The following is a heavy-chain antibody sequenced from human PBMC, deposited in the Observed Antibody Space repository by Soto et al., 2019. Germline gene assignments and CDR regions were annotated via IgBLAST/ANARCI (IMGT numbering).Heavy chain of an antibody. D-gene: IGHD5-12*01. CDR2: IIPIFGTA. V-gene: IGHV1-69*01. CDR1: GGTFSSYA. J-gene: IGHJ4*02. Sequence: QVQLVQSGAEVKKPGSSVKVSCKASGGTFSSYAISWVRQAPGQGLEWMGGIIPIFGTANYVQKFQGRVTITADESTSTAYRALSSLRSEDTAVYYCAGPQCYDLYYFAYWGQGALVAVSS. CDR3: AGPQCYDLYYFAY.